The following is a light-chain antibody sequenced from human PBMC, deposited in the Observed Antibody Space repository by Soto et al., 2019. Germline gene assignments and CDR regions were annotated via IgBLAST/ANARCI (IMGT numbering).Light chain of an antibody. J-gene: IGKJ4*01. CDR3: LQYASSPLT. CDR1: QNVAKSY. Sequence: EPVLTQSPGTLSLSPGESATLSCSASQNVAKSYLAWYQHTPGPDPSPLIAGASSWATGIPDRISGSGSGTVFTFIIRRLAPEDLGVYYCLQYASSPLTFCGGTKVEI. CDR2: GAS. V-gene: IGKV3-20*01.